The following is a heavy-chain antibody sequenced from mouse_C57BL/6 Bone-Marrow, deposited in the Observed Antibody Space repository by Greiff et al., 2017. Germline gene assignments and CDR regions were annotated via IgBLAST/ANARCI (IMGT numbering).Heavy chain of an antibody. V-gene: IGHV7-1*01. CDR3: ARDAGLGLDY. Sequence: EVKVVESGGGLVQSGRSLRLSCATSGFTFSDFYMEWVRQAPGKGLEWIAASRNKANDYTTEYSASVKGRFIVSRDTSQSILYLQMNALRAEDTAIYYCARDAGLGLDYWGQGTTLTVSS. J-gene: IGHJ2*01. CDR2: SRNKANDYTT. D-gene: IGHD4-1*01. CDR1: GFTFSDFY.